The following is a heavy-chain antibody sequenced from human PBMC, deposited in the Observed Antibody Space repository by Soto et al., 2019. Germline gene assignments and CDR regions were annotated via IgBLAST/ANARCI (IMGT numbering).Heavy chain of an antibody. Sequence: ASVKVSCKASGYTFTSYDINWVRQAPGQGLEWLGWMDPNSGSTGYAKNFQGRVTMTRNISINTAHMELSSLRSEDTAVYYCARERKFDFWRKGLDVWGQGTTVSVS. D-gene: IGHD3-3*01. CDR1: GYTFTSYD. CDR2: MDPNSGST. V-gene: IGHV1-8*01. J-gene: IGHJ6*02. CDR3: ARERKFDFWRKGLDV.